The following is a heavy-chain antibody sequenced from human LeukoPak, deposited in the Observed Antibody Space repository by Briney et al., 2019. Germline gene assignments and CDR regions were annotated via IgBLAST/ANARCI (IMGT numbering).Heavy chain of an antibody. D-gene: IGHD3-9*01. CDR3: ARSDDILTGYYTRFHY. CDR1: GFTFSSYE. CDR2: ISSSGSTI. Sequence: PGGSLRLSCAASGFTFSSYEMNWVRQAPGKGLEWVSYISSSGSTIYYADSVKGRFTISRDNAKNSLYLQMNRLRAEDTAVYYCARSDDILTGYYTRFHYWGQVTLVTVSS. J-gene: IGHJ4*02. V-gene: IGHV3-48*03.